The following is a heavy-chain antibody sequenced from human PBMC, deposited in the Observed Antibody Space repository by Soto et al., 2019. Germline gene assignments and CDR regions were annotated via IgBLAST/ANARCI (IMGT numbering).Heavy chain of an antibody. D-gene: IGHD3-22*01. CDR3: ARGSPTYYYDSSGYYLDY. V-gene: IGHV1-69*10. CDR1: GYTFTSYG. Sequence: SVKVSCKASGYTFTSYGISWVRQAPGQGLEWMGGISANIGKANYAQKFQGRVTITADKSTSTAYMELSSLRSEDTAVYYCARGSPTYYYDSSGYYLDYWGQGTLVTVSS. J-gene: IGHJ4*02. CDR2: ISANIGKA.